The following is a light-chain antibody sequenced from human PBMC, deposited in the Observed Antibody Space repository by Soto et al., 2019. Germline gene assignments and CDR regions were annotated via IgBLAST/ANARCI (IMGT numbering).Light chain of an antibody. CDR2: GAS. V-gene: IGKV3-20*01. CDR3: QQYGASRT. Sequence: EIVLTQSPGTLSLSPGERATLSCRASQSVSSTYVAWYQQKPGQAPRLLIYGASNRATGIPDRFSGSASGTDFTLTINRLEPEDFAIYYCQQYGASRTFGQGTKLEIK. CDR1: QSVSSTY. J-gene: IGKJ2*01.